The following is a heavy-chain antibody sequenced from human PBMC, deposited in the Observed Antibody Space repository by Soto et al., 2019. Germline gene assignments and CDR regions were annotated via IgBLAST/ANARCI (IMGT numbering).Heavy chain of an antibody. CDR2: IWYDGSNK. CDR3: ARPLGSSWLLDY. V-gene: IGHV3-33*01. CDR1: GFTFSSYG. D-gene: IGHD6-13*01. Sequence: GGSLRLSCAASGFTFSSYGMHWVRQAPGKGLEWVAVIWYDGSNKYYADSVKGRFTISRDNSKNTLYLQMNSLRAEDTAVYYCARPLGSSWLLDYWGQGTLVTVSS. J-gene: IGHJ4*02.